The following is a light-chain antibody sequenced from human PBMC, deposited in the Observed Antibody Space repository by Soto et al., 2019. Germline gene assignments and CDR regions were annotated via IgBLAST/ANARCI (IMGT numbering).Light chain of an antibody. J-gene: IGKJ2*01. V-gene: IGKV1D-12*01. CDR1: QDISTW. Sequence: DIQMTQSPSAVSASVGDRVTITCRASQDISTWLAWYQQKPGKAPNFLIYAASTLQSGVPSRFSGSGSGTDFTLTISSLQPEDFATYYCQQASRFPPTFVQGTKVEI. CDR2: AAS. CDR3: QQASRFPPT.